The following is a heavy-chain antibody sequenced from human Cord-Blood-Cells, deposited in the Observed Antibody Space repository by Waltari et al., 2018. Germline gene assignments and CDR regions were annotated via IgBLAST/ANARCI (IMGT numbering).Heavy chain of an antibody. V-gene: IGHV4-38-2*02. CDR1: GYSISSGYY. D-gene: IGHD6-13*01. J-gene: IGHJ3*02. CDR3: ARAPVCSSCSGRAFDI. CDR2: IYHSGST. Sequence: QVQLQESGPGLVKPSETLSLTCTVSGYSISSGYYWGWIRQPPGKGLEWIGSIYHSGSTYYNPSLNVRVTISVDTSKNQFSLTRASVTAAEAAVYYCARAPVCSSCSGRAFDIWGDGTIVTVS.